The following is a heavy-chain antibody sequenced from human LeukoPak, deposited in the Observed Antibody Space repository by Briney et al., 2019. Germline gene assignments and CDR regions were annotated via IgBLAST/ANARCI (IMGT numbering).Heavy chain of an antibody. J-gene: IGHJ3*02. V-gene: IGHV4-59*01. D-gene: IGHD3-9*01. CDR2: IYYSGST. CDR3: ARVFDRGYYDILTGLDAFDI. Sequence: SETLSLTCTVSGGSISSYYWSWIRQPPGKGLEWIGYIYYSGSTNYNPSLKSRVTISVDTSKNQFSLKLSSVTAADTAVYYCARVFDRGYYDILTGLDAFDIWGQGTMVTVSS. CDR1: GGSISSYY.